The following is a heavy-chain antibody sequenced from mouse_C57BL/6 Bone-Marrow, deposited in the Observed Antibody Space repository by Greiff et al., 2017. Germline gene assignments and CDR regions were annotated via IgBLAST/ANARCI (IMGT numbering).Heavy chain of an antibody. J-gene: IGHJ1*03. D-gene: IGHD1-1*01. CDR2: IYPGGGYT. CDR3: ARIPHYYGSSYWYFDV. CDR1: GYTFTNYW. Sequence: VQLQQSGAELVRPGTSVKMSCKASGYTFTNYWIGWAKQRPGHGLEWIGDIYPGGGYTNYNEKFKGKATLTADKSSSTAYMQFSSLTSEDSAIYYCARIPHYYGSSYWYFDVWGTGTTVTVSS. V-gene: IGHV1-63*01.